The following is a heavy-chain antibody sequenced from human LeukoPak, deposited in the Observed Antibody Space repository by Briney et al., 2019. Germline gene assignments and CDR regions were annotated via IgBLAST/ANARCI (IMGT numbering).Heavy chain of an antibody. D-gene: IGHD2-15*01. Sequence: ASVKVSCKASGYTFTGYYMHWVRQAPGQGLEWMGWINPNSGGRNYAQKFQGRVTMTRDTSISTAYMELSRLRSDDTAVYYCARAGVVVVAATYFDYWGQGTLVTVSS. J-gene: IGHJ4*02. CDR3: ARAGVVVVAATYFDY. CDR2: INPNSGGR. CDR1: GYTFTGYY. V-gene: IGHV1-2*02.